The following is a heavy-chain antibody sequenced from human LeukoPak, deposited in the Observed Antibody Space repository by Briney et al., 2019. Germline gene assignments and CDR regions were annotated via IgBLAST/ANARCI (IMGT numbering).Heavy chain of an antibody. CDR1: GFTFSTYA. D-gene: IGHD2-15*01. CDR2: ISGSSNNT. J-gene: IGHJ4*02. CDR3: AKDNGGNGGSWYSPVDF. Sequence: GGSLRLSCAASGFTFSTYAMSWVRQAPGKGLEWVSVISGSSNNTYYADSVKGRFTISRDNSKNTLSLQMSSLRAEDTAVYYCAKDNGGNGGSWYSPVDFWGQGTLVTVSS. V-gene: IGHV3-23*01.